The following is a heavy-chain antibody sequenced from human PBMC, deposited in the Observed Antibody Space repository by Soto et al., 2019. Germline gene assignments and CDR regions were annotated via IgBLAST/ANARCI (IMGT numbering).Heavy chain of an antibody. CDR3: ARFWSGQSGMDV. Sequence: QVQLQESGPGLVKPSQTLSLTCTVSGGSISSGGYYWGWIRQHPGKGLEWIGYIYYSGSNYYNPSLKSRVTISVDTSKNKFSLKLSSVTAADTAVYYCARFWSGQSGMDVWGQGTTVTVSS. D-gene: IGHD3-3*01. CDR2: IYYSGSN. CDR1: GGSISSGGYY. J-gene: IGHJ6*02. V-gene: IGHV4-31*03.